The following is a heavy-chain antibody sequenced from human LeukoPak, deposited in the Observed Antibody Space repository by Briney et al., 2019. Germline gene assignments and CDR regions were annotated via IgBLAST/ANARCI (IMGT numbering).Heavy chain of an antibody. CDR2: ISGTGGST. CDR1: GFAFSSYA. J-gene: IGHJ4*02. CDR3: AKDNKYYYGSGSYYIFDY. V-gene: IGHV3-23*01. D-gene: IGHD3-10*01. Sequence: GGSLRLSCAASGFAFSSYAMSWVRQAPGKGLEWVSAISGTGGSTYYADSVKGRFTISRDYSKNTLYLQMNSLRAEDTAVYYCAKDNKYYYGSGSYYIFDYWGQGTLVTVSS.